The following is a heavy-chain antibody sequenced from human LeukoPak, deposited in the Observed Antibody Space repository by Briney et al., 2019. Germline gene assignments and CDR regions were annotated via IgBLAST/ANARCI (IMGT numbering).Heavy chain of an antibody. CDR1: GASISRTTYY. V-gene: IGHV4-39*01. D-gene: IGHD4-17*01. J-gene: IGHJ5*02. CDR3: TKNDVGDYGT. CDR2: VFHTGTA. Sequence: SETLSLTCSVSGASISRTTYYWGWIRQPPGKGLKWIGSVFHTGTAYYNPSLRSRVTLSVDTSKNQFSLKMSSVTAAGTAVYYCTKNDVGDYGTWGQGTLVAVSS.